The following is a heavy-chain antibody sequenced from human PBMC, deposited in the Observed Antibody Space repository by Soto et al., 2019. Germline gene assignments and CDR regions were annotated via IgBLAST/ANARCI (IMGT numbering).Heavy chain of an antibody. CDR2: IYYSGST. CDR3: ARDQRLYSSSPRYGMDV. V-gene: IGHV4-30-4*01. D-gene: IGHD6-6*01. J-gene: IGHJ6*02. CDR1: GGSISSGDYY. Sequence: QVQLQESGPGLVKPSQTLSLTCTVSGGSISSGDYYWSWIRQPPGKGLEGIGYIYYSGSTYYNPSLKSRVTMAVDTSKNQFSLMLSSVTAADTAVYYCARDQRLYSSSPRYGMDVWGQGTTVTVSS.